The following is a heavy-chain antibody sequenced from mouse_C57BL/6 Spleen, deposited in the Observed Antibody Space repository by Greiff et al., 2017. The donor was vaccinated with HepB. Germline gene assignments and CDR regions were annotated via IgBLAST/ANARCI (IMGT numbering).Heavy chain of an antibody. CDR1: GYSITSGYY. J-gene: IGHJ3*01. D-gene: IGHD3-3*01. Sequence: VQLKESGPGLVKPSQSLSLTCSVTGYSITSGYYWNWIRQFPGNKLEWMGYISYDGSNNYNPSLKNRISITRDRSKNQFFLKLNSVTTEDTATYYCAREGLLGGGFAYWGQGTLVTVSA. CDR3: AREGLLGGGFAY. CDR2: ISYDGSN. V-gene: IGHV3-6*01.